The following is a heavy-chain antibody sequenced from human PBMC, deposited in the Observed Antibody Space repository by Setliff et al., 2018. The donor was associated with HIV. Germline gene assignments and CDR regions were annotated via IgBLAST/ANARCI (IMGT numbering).Heavy chain of an antibody. V-gene: IGHV4-4*02. Sequence: SETLSLTCAVSGASDINYIWWSWVRQPPGKGLEWIGEIYRSGSTNYNPSLKSRVTISLDKSKNQFSLKVNSVTAADTAVYYCTRRDNSVSGYYTDHAFDIWGQGTLVTVSS. CDR1: GASDINYIW. CDR3: TRRDNSVSGYYTDHAFDI. CDR2: IYRSGST. D-gene: IGHD3-22*01. J-gene: IGHJ3*02.